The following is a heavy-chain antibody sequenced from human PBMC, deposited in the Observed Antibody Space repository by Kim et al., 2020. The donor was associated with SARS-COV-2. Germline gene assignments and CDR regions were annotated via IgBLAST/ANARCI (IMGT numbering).Heavy chain of an antibody. CDR3: ARDSGIAVAGTRYYFDY. V-gene: IGHV3-33*01. J-gene: IGHJ4*02. Sequence: GGSLRLSCAASGFTFSSYGMHWVRQAPGKWLEWVAVIWYDGSNKYYADSVKGRFTISRDNSKNTLYLQMNSLRAEDTAVYYCARDSGIAVAGTRYYFDYWGQGTLVTVSS. D-gene: IGHD6-19*01. CDR1: GFTFSSYG. CDR2: IWYDGSNK.